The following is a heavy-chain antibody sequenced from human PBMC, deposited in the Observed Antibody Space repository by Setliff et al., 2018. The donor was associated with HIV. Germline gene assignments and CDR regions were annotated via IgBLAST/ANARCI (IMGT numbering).Heavy chain of an antibody. Sequence: GGSLRLSCAASGFTFSDYYMSWLRQAPGKGLEWVSYISRDGNTIYYADSVEGRFTISRDNAKNSLYLDMNTLRAEDTALYYCARSRSTRDAFDTWGQGTMVTVSS. D-gene: IGHD2-2*01. CDR1: GFTFSDYY. CDR3: ARSRSTRDAFDT. J-gene: IGHJ3*02. V-gene: IGHV3-11*04. CDR2: ISRDGNTI.